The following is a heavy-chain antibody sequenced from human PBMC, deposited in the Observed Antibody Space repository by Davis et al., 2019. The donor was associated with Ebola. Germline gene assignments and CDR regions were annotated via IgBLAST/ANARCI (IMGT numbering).Heavy chain of an antibody. V-gene: IGHV3-7*01. D-gene: IGHD6-19*01. CDR2: KNQDGSKR. CDR3: VKDSGWAMSP. J-gene: IGHJ1*01. Sequence: PAETLSLTCVVPGFTFSKYDRNSVRQAPGKGLEWVANKNQDGSKRDYVDSVKGRFTISRDNDQNSLFLQMNSLRAEATAVYYCVKDSGWAMSPWGRGTLVTGSS. CDR1: GFTFSKYD.